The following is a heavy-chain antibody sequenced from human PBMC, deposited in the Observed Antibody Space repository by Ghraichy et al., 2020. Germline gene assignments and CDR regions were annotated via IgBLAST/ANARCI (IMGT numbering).Heavy chain of an antibody. CDR1: GDTFTSYD. D-gene: IGHD3-3*01. Sequence: ASVKVSCKASGDTFTSYDINWVRQATGQGLEWMGWMNPNSGNTGYAQKFQGRVTMTRNTSISTTYMELSSLRSEDTAVYYCAGATQVPYYDFWSGPTPYGMDVWGQGTMFTVYS. CDR3: AGATQVPYYDFWSGPTPYGMDV. V-gene: IGHV1-8*01. J-gene: IGHJ6*02. CDR2: MNPNSGNT.